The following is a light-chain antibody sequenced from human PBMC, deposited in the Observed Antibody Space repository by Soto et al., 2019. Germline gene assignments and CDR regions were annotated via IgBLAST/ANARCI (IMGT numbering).Light chain of an antibody. CDR1: QGISSY. CDR2: AAY. J-gene: IGKJ1*01. Sequence: AIRMTQSPSSLSASTGDRVTITCRASQGISSYLAWYQQKPGKAPKVLIYAAYNLQSGVPSRFSGSGSGTDFTLTISCLQSEDFATYFCQQYYSYPRPFGQGTKVDI. V-gene: IGKV1-8*01. CDR3: QQYYSYPRP.